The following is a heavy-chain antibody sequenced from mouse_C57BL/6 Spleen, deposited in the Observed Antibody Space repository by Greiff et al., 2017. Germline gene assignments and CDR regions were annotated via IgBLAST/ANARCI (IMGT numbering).Heavy chain of an antibody. Sequence: EVQLQQSGPGLVKPSQSLSLTCSVTGYSITSGYYWNWIRQFPGNKLEWMGYISYDGSNNYNPSLKNRISITRDTSKNQFFLKLNSVTTEDTATYYCARDLTTVVATDAMVYWGQGTSVTVSS. D-gene: IGHD1-1*01. CDR3: ARDLTTVVATDAMVY. J-gene: IGHJ4*01. CDR2: ISYDGSN. V-gene: IGHV3-6*01. CDR1: GYSITSGYY.